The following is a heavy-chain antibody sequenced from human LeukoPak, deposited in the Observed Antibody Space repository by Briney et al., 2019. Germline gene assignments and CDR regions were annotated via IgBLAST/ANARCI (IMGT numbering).Heavy chain of an antibody. D-gene: IGHD2-21*02. CDR2: ISSSGSTI. CDR3: ARPTYCGGDCYSTVGYYGIDV. V-gene: IGHV3-11*01. J-gene: IGHJ6*02. CDR1: GFTFSDYY. Sequence: PGGSLRLSCAASGFTFSDYYMSWIRQAPGKGLEWVSYISSSGSTIYYADSVKGRFTISRDNAKNSLYLQMNSLRAEDTAVYYCARPTYCGGDCYSTVGYYGIDVWGQGTTVTVSS.